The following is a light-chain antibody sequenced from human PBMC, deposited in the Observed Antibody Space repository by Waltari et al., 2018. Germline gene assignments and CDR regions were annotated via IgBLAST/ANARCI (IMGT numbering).Light chain of an antibody. J-gene: IGLJ3*02. CDR3: NSYTSTTTPNWV. CDR1: SSTL. V-gene: IGLV2-14*03. CDR2: DVY. Sequence: QSTLTQPASVSGSTGQSNTISCTGFSSTLVSWYQQLPGKVPKLILYDVYNRPSGVSSRFSGSKSGNTASLTISGLQAEDEADYYCNSYTSTTTPNWVFGGGTKLTVL.